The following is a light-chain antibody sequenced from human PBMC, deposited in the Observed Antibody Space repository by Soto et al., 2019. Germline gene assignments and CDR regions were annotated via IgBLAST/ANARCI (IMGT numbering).Light chain of an antibody. CDR2: DAS. V-gene: IGKV3-11*01. CDR3: QQRNTWPPIT. J-gene: IGKJ5*01. Sequence: EIVLTQSPVTLPLSPGDRATLPCRARQSVRTYLAWYQVKPGQAPRLLIYDASRRASGVPARFSGSGSGTDFTLTISSLEPEDFALYYCQQRNTWPPITFGQGTRLEIK. CDR1: QSVRTY.